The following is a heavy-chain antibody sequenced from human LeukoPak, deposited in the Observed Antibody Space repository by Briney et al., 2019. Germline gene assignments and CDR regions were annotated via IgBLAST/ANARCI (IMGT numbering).Heavy chain of an antibody. CDR3: AREGGDGYNVGFDY. CDR1: GFTFSSYE. J-gene: IGHJ4*02. CDR2: IYSSSSNI. Sequence: GGSLRLSCAASGFTFSSYEMNWVRQAPGKGLEWVSYIYSSSSNIYYADSVKGRFTISRDNAKNSLYLQMNSLRAEDTAVYYCAREGGDGYNVGFDYWGQGTLVTVSS. D-gene: IGHD5-24*01. V-gene: IGHV3-48*03.